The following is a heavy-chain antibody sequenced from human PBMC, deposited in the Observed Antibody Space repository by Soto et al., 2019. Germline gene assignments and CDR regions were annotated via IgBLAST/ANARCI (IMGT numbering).Heavy chain of an antibody. CDR2: IYYTGRT. CDR1: GASISRDDTY. D-gene: IGHD2-2*03. Sequence: QVQLQESGPGLLQPSQTLSLTCTVSGASISRDDTYWTWIRQPPGKGLEWIGYIYYTGRTYYNPSLKSRVSISVDASKNQFSLRLSSVTAADTAMYYCARDLDKSNDAFHIWGQGTMVTVSS. CDR3: ARDLDKSNDAFHI. J-gene: IGHJ3*02. V-gene: IGHV4-30-4*01.